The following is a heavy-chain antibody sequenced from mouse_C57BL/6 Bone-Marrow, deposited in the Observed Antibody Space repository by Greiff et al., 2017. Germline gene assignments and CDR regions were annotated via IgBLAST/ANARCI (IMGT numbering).Heavy chain of an antibody. CDR3: AREGPVAYYSNGAWFAY. CDR1: GYTFTSYW. V-gene: IGHV1-53*01. Sequence: QVQLQQPGTELVKPGASVKLSCKASGYTFTSYWMHWVKQRPGQGLEWIGNINPSNGGTNYNEKFKSKATLTVDKSSSTAYMQLSSLTSEDSAVSYCAREGPVAYYSNGAWFAYWGQGTLVTVSA. J-gene: IGHJ3*01. CDR2: INPSNGGT. D-gene: IGHD2-5*01.